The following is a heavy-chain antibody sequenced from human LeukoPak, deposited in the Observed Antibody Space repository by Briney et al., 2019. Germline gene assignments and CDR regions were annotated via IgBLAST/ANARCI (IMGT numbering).Heavy chain of an antibody. D-gene: IGHD3-10*01. CDR3: ARAAPYGSGRNWFDP. Sequence: SETLSPTCAVSGGSISSGGYSWSWIRQPPGKGLGWIGYMYHSGSTYYNPSLKSRVTISVDRSKNQFSLKLSSVTAADTAVYYCARAAPYGSGRNWFDPWGQGTLVTVSS. V-gene: IGHV4-30-2*01. J-gene: IGHJ5*02. CDR1: GGSISSGGYS. CDR2: MYHSGST.